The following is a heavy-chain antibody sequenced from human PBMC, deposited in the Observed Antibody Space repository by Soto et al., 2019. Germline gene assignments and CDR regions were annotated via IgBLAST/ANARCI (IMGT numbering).Heavy chain of an antibody. Sequence: SETLSLTCTVSGGSISSGDYYWSWIRQPPGKGLEWIGYIYYSGSTYYNPSLKSRVTISVDTSKNQFSLKLSSVTAADTAVYYCARGLVGYDVWSGEPNWFYPLGQGTLVTVSS. D-gene: IGHD3-3*01. CDR1: GGSISSGDYY. V-gene: IGHV4-30-4*01. J-gene: IGHJ5*02. CDR2: IYYSGST. CDR3: ARGLVGYDVWSGEPNWFYP.